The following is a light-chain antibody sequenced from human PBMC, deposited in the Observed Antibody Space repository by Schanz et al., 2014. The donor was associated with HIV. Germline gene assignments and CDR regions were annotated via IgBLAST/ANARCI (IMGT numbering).Light chain of an antibody. CDR2: QAS. CDR3: QQYNSYSYT. J-gene: IGKJ2*01. Sequence: IQMTQSPSTVSASVGDRVTITCRASQTIGRFLAWYQQKPGRAPKLLIYQASTLQTGVPSTFSGSGSATEFTLTISSLQPDDFATYYCQQYNSYSYTFGQGTKLEIK. CDR1: QTIGRF. V-gene: IGKV1-5*03.